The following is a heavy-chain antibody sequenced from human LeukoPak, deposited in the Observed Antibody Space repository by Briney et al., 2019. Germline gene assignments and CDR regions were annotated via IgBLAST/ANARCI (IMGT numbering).Heavy chain of an antibody. D-gene: IGHD1-26*01. CDR3: ARLPVGAPALDAFDI. Sequence: GRSLRLSCAASGFTFSSYGMHWVRQAPGKGLEWVAVISYDGSNKYYADSVKGRFTISRDNSKNTLYLQMNSLRAEDTAVYYCARLPVGAPALDAFDIWGQGTMVTVSS. J-gene: IGHJ3*02. CDR1: GFTFSSYG. V-gene: IGHV3-30*03. CDR2: ISYDGSNK.